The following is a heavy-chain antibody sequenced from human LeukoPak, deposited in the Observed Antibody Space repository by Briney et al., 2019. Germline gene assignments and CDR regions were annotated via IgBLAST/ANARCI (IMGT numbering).Heavy chain of an antibody. CDR3: AREDSSIWFDP. D-gene: IGHD3-22*01. Sequence: SETLSLTCTVSGGSISSYYWSWIRQPAGKGLEWIGRFYTSGSTNYNPSLKSRVTMSVDTSKIQFSLKLSSVTAADTAVYYCAREDSSIWFDPWGQGTLVTVSS. V-gene: IGHV4-4*07. CDR2: FYTSGST. CDR1: GGSISSYY. J-gene: IGHJ5*02.